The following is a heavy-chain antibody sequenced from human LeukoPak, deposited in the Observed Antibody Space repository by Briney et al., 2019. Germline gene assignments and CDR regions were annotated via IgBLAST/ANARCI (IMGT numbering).Heavy chain of an antibody. V-gene: IGHV1-46*01. CDR2: INPSGGAT. Sequence: ASVKVSCKASGYTFTSYNMNWVRQATGQGLEWMGIINPSGGATNYAQKFQGRVTMTRDTSTSTVFMELSSLRSEDTAVYYCARDPRGDRSYFDYWGQGTLVTVSS. CDR3: ARDPRGDRSYFDY. J-gene: IGHJ4*02. D-gene: IGHD2-21*02. CDR1: GYTFTSYN.